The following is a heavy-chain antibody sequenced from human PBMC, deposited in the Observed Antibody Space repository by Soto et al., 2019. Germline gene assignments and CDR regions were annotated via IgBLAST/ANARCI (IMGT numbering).Heavy chain of an antibody. V-gene: IGHV3-7*03. D-gene: IGHD3-10*01. J-gene: IGHJ4*02. Sequence: PGGSLRLSCAASGFTFSSYWMTWVRQAPGRGLEWVANIKEDGSQKYYVDSVKGRFTISRDNAKNSLYLQMNSLRSEDTAVYYCERDAFGYYYDSWGQGTLVTVSS. CDR1: GFTFSSYW. CDR3: ERDAFGYYYDS. CDR2: IKEDGSQK.